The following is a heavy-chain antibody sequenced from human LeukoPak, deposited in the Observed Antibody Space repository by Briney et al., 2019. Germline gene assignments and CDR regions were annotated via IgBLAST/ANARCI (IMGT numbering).Heavy chain of an antibody. D-gene: IGHD3-22*01. J-gene: IGHJ4*02. CDR3: ARGQDDRSGTFDY. V-gene: IGHV4-61*01. Sequence: PSETLSLTCTVSGDSVSRGNYYLSWIRQPPGKGLDWITYMSPSGTTKYNPSLKSRVTTSVDTSRTQFSLRLSSVTAADTAVYYCARGQDDRSGTFDYWGQGILVTVSS. CDR2: MSPSGTT. CDR1: GDSVSRGNYY.